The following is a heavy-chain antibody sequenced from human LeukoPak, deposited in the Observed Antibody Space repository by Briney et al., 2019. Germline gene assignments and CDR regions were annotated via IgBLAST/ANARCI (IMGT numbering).Heavy chain of an antibody. CDR1: GYTFTSYD. J-gene: IGHJ5*02. D-gene: IGHD1-14*01. Sequence: GASVQVSCKASGYTFTSYDINWVRQATGQGLEWMGWMSPNSGYTGYAQKFQGRVTMTRNTSISTAYMELSSLRSEDTAVYYCARATGEPNWFDPWGQGTLVTVSS. V-gene: IGHV1-8*01. CDR3: ARATGEPNWFDP. CDR2: MSPNSGYT.